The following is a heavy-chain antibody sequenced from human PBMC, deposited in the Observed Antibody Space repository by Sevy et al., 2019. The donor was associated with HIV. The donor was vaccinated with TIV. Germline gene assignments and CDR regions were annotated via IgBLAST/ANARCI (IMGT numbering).Heavy chain of an antibody. CDR1: GGSFSGYY. D-gene: IGHD3-10*01. CDR3: ARKQEDYGSGSYYATPYYYGMDV. J-gene: IGHJ6*02. V-gene: IGHV4-34*01. Sequence: SETLSLTCAVYGGSFSGYYWSWIRQTPGKGLEWIGEINHSGSTNYNPSLKSRVTISVDTSKNQFSLKLSSVTAADTAVYYCARKQEDYGSGSYYATPYYYGMDVWGQGTTVTVSS. CDR2: INHSGST.